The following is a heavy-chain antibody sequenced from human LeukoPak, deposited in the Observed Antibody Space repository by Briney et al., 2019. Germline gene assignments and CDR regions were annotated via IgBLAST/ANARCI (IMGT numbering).Heavy chain of an antibody. V-gene: IGHV3-11*04. J-gene: IGHJ6*03. CDR1: GFIFSDYY. CDR3: ARADRNYYMDV. CDR2: ISSSDSTI. Sequence: GGSLRLSCAASGFIFSDYYMSWIRQAPGKGLGWVSYISSSDSTIYYADSVKGRFTISRDNAKNSLFLQMNSLRAEDTAVYYCARADRNYYMDVWGKGTTVTVSS.